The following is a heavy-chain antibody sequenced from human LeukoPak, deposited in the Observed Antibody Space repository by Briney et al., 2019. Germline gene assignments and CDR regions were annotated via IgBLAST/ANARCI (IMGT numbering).Heavy chain of an antibody. V-gene: IGHV4-31*03. J-gene: IGHJ5*02. CDR2: IYYSGST. CDR3: AAQDVNWFDP. D-gene: IGHD2-15*01. Sequence: SEALSLTCTVSGGSISSGGYYWSWIRQHPGKGLEWIGYIYYSGSTYYNPSLKSRVTISVDTSKNQFSLKLSSVTAADTAVYYCAAQDVNWFDPWGQGTLVTVSS. CDR1: GGSISSGGYY.